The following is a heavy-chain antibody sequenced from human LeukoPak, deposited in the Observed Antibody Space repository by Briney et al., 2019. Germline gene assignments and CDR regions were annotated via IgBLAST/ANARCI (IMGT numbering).Heavy chain of an antibody. J-gene: IGHJ3*02. D-gene: IGHD3-3*01. V-gene: IGHV1-46*01. Sequence: STSYAQKFQGRVTMTRDTSTSTVYMELSSLRSGDTAVYYCARSLLTIFGVVRATAVMDAFDIWGQGTMVTVSS. CDR2: ST. CDR3: ARSLLTIFGVVRATAVMDAFDI.